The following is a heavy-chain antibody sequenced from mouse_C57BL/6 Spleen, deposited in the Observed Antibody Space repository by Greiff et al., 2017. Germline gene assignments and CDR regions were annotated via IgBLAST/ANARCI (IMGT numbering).Heavy chain of an antibody. Sequence: DVMLVESGGGLVKPGGSLKLSCAASGFTFSDYGMHWVRQAPEKGLEWVAYISSGSSTIYYADTVKGRFTISRDNAKNTLFLQMTSLRSEDTAMYYCARKNGAWFAYWGQGTLVTVSA. CDR2: ISSGSSTI. J-gene: IGHJ3*01. CDR1: GFTFSDYG. CDR3: ARKNGAWFAY. V-gene: IGHV5-17*01.